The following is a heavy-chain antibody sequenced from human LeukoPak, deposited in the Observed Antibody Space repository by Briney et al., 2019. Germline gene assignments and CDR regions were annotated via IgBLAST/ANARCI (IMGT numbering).Heavy chain of an antibody. Sequence: GGSLRLSCAASGFTFSTYWMSWVRQAPGKGLEWVANIQEDGNEKYYVDSVKGRFTISRDNAKNSLYLQMNSLRVEDTVVYYCASRIVGTPDYFDYWGQGTLVAVSS. D-gene: IGHD1-26*01. CDR1: GFTFSTYW. J-gene: IGHJ4*02. CDR3: ASRIVGTPDYFDY. V-gene: IGHV3-7*01. CDR2: IQEDGNEK.